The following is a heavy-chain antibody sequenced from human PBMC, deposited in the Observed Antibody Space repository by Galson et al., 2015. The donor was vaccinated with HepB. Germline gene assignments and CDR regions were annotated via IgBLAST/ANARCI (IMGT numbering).Heavy chain of an antibody. V-gene: IGHV3-23*01. Sequence: SLRLSCAASGFAFHSHAMSWVRQAPGKGLEWISGFSGNGDSTFYAVSVKGRFTVSRDNSKNMLYLQMDSLTAEDTGLYFCAKGYGLFDSWAQGILVTVSS. J-gene: IGHJ5*01. D-gene: IGHD3-16*01. CDR3: AKGYGLFDS. CDR1: GFAFHSHA. CDR2: FSGNGDST.